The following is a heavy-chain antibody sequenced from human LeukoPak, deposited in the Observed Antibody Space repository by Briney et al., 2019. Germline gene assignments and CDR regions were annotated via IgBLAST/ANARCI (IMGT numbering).Heavy chain of an antibody. D-gene: IGHD2-21*02. CDR1: GGSISSYY. CDR2: IYYSGST. CDR3: ARHNSGHYYFDY. J-gene: IGHJ4*02. Sequence: MASETLSLTCTVSGGSISSYYWSWIRQPPGKGLEWIGYIYYSGSTNYNPSLKSRVTISVDTSKNQFSLKLSSVTAADTAVYYCARHNSGHYYFDYWGQGTLVTVSS. V-gene: IGHV4-59*08.